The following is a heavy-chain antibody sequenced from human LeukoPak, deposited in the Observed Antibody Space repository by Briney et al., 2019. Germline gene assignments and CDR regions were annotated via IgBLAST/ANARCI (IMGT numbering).Heavy chain of an antibody. J-gene: IGHJ3*02. CDR1: GFTFDDYA. CDR3: AKDIGYSSSWNDAFDI. CDR2: ISWNSGSI. V-gene: IGHV3-9*01. Sequence: PGRSLRLSCAASGFTFDDYAMHWVRQAPGKGLEWVSGISWNSGSIGYADSVEGRFTISRDNAKNSLYLQMNSLRAEDTALYYCAKDIGYSSSWNDAFDIWGQGTMVTVSS. D-gene: IGHD6-13*01.